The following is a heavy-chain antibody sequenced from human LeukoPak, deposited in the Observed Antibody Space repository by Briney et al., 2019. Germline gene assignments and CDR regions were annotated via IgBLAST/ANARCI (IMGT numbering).Heavy chain of an antibody. CDR2: IYYSGST. Sequence: SETLSLTCTVSGGSISSSSYYWGWIRQPPGKGLEWIGSIYYSGSTYYNPSLKSRVTISVDTSKNQFSLKLSSVTAADTAVYYCARGRVRGVIITFYRPRFDPWGQGTLVTVSS. D-gene: IGHD3-10*01. CDR1: GGSISSSSYY. V-gene: IGHV4-39*07. CDR3: ARGRVRGVIITFYRPRFDP. J-gene: IGHJ5*02.